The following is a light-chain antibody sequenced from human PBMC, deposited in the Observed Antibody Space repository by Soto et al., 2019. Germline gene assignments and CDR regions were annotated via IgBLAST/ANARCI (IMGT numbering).Light chain of an antibody. CDR2: GAS. Sequence: EIVLTQSPGTLSLSPGETATLSCRASQSVSSSYLAWYQQKPGQAPRLLIYGASSRATGIPDRFSGSGSGTDFTLTISRLEPEDFAVYYCQQYGSSTPGGITFGQGTRLEIK. CDR3: QQYGSSTPGGIT. J-gene: IGKJ5*01. V-gene: IGKV3-20*01. CDR1: QSVSSSY.